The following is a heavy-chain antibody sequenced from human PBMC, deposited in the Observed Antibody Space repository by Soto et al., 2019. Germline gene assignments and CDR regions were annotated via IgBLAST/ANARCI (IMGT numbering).Heavy chain of an antibody. CDR1: GGGKSRDA. CDR2: IIPIFGTA. V-gene: IGHV1-69*01. J-gene: IGHJ4*02. Sequence: SVKVACKGAGGGKSRDAGSWGRQAPGQGLEWMGGIIPIFGTANYAQKFQGRVTITADESTSTAYMELSSLRSEDTAVYYCARAPRDYCAHYWCQGPLVTVS. D-gene: IGHD4-17*01. CDR3: ARAPRDYCAHY.